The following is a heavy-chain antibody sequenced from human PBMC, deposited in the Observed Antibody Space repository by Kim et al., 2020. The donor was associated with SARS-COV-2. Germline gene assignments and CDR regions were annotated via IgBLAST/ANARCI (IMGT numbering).Heavy chain of an antibody. CDR1: GFTFSSYA. D-gene: IGHD3-22*01. J-gene: IGHJ4*02. V-gene: IGHV3-30*04. CDR3: AREWPLYYGSRGYYFDY. Sequence: GGSLRLSCAASGFTFSSYAMHWVRQAPGKGLEWVAVISYDGSNKYYADSVKGRFTISRDNSKNTLYLQMNSLRAEDTAVYYCAREWPLYYGSRGYYFDYWGQGTLVTVSS. CDR2: ISYDGSNK.